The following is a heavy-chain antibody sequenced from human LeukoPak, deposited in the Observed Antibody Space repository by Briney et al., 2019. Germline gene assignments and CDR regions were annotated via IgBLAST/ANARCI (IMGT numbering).Heavy chain of an antibody. Sequence: PGRSLRLSCSASGFTFSIFSINWVRQSPGKGLEGVSYTGGSRGTTYNADSVKGRFTIARDNANNSLYLQMNSLSAEDTAVYYCARVTGSDSGSHFDYWGQGALVTVSS. J-gene: IGHJ4*02. CDR1: GFTFSIFS. CDR2: TGGSRGTT. CDR3: ARVTGSDSGSHFDY. D-gene: IGHD5-12*01. V-gene: IGHV3-48*04.